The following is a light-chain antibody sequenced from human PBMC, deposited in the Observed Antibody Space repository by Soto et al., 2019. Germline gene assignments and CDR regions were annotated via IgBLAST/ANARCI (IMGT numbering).Light chain of an antibody. CDR3: SSHTTTSSALQV. J-gene: IGLJ1*01. CDR2: GVS. V-gene: IGLV2-14*01. Sequence: QSALTQPASVSGSPGQSITISCTGTISDFVVYNYVSWYQQHPGKAPKIILYGVSNRPSGVSNRFSGSKSGNTASLTISGLQAEDEADYYCSSHTTTSSALQVFGTGTKLTVL. CDR1: ISDFVVYNY.